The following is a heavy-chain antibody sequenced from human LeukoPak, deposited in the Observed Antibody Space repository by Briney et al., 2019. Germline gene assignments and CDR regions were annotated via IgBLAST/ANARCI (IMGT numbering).Heavy chain of an antibody. Sequence: GASVKVSCKASGHTFTSYDINWVRQATGQGLEWMGWMNPNSGNTGYAQKFQGRVTMTRNTSISTAYMELSSLRSEDTAVYYCARELRGTAMVTYYYYYMDVWGKGTTVTISS. CDR1: GHTFTSYD. CDR2: MNPNSGNT. D-gene: IGHD5-18*01. CDR3: ARELRGTAMVTYYYYYMDV. J-gene: IGHJ6*03. V-gene: IGHV1-8*02.